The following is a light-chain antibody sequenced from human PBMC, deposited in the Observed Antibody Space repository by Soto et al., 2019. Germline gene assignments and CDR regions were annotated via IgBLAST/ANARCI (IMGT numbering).Light chain of an antibody. V-gene: IGKV1-9*01. J-gene: IGKJ5*01. Sequence: DIQLTQSPSFLSASVGDRVTITCRASQGISSYLAWYQQKPGKAPKLLIHAASTLQSGVTSSFSSSGSWTEFTLTVSSLQPEDFATYYCQQLNNYPITFGQGPRL. CDR2: AAS. CDR3: QQLNNYPIT. CDR1: QGISSY.